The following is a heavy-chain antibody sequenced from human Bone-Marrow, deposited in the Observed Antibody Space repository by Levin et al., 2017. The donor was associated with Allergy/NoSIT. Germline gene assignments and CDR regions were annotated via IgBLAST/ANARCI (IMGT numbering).Heavy chain of an antibody. CDR1: GFIFSDYG. V-gene: IGHV3-33*03. J-gene: IGHJ4*02. Sequence: PGGSLRLSCEATGFIFSDYGMHWVRQAPGKGLEWVASVYYDGSNQYYADSVKGRFTISRDNSKNMIYLQMNSLRVDDAALYYCAKDSNVMTGYCDSWGQGSRVIVSS. D-gene: IGHD3-9*01. CDR3: AKDSNVMTGYCDS. CDR2: VYYDGSNQ.